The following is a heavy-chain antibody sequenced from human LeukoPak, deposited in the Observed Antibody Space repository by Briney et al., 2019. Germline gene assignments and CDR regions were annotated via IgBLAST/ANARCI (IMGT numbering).Heavy chain of an antibody. CDR2: IGYSACT. J-gene: IGHJ5*02. Sequence: PGGSLRLSCVASGFTFGSHAMAWVRQALGKGLEWASVIGYSACTNYGDSVKGPFTICRDNSKITLYLQMDSLRAEDTGVYYCATSGYSGYDRPSWGQGTLVTV. CDR1: GFTFGSHA. V-gene: IGHV3-23*01. CDR3: ATSGYSGYDRPS. D-gene: IGHD5-12*01.